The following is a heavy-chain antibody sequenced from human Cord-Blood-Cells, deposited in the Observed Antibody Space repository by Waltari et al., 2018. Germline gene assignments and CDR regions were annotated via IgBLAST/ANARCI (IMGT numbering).Heavy chain of an antibody. CDR2: INPNSGGT. J-gene: IGHJ1*01. Sequence: QVQLVQSGAEVKKPGASVKVSCKASGYTFTGYYMHWVRQAPGQGLEWMGWINPNSGGTNYAQKFQGRVTMTRDTSISTAYMELSRLRSDDTAVYYCARDQRITMDRGVIRVVAEYFQHWGQGTLVTVSS. CDR1: GYTFTGYY. D-gene: IGHD3-10*01. V-gene: IGHV1-2*02. CDR3: ARDQRITMDRGVIRVVAEYFQH.